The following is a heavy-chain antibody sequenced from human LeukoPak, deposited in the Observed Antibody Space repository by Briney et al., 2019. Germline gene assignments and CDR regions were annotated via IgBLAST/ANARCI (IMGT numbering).Heavy chain of an antibody. Sequence: SETLSLTCTVSGDSISSYYWSWIRQPPGKGLEWIGYIYYSGSTNYNPSLKSRVTISVDTSKNQFSLKLSSVTAADTAVYYCAREEGASMIITYWGQGTLVSVSS. CDR2: IYYSGST. CDR1: GDSISSYY. J-gene: IGHJ4*02. V-gene: IGHV4-59*01. D-gene: IGHD3-22*01. CDR3: AREEGASMIITY.